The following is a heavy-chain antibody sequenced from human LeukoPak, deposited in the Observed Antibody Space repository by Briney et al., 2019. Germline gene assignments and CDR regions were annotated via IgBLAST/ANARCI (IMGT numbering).Heavy chain of an antibody. J-gene: IGHJ4*02. V-gene: IGHV4-59*01. CDR2: IYYSGST. D-gene: IGHD3-9*01. CDR1: GGSIISYY. CDR3: AREHDILTGYFAY. Sequence: PSETLSLTCTVSGGSIISYYWSWIRQPPGKGLEWIGYIYYSGSTNYNPSLKSRVTISVDASKNQFSLKLTSVTAADTAVYYCAREHDILTGYFAYWGQGTLVTVSS.